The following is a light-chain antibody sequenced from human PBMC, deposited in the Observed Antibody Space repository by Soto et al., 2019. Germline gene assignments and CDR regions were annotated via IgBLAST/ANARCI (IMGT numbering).Light chain of an antibody. V-gene: IGLV2-23*01. CDR1: SSDVGSYNL. J-gene: IGLJ1*01. Sequence: QSVLTQPASVSGSPGQSITISCTGTSSDVGSYNLVSWYQQHPGKAPKLMIYEGSKRPSGVSNRFSGSKSGNTASLTISGLQAEDEADYYCCSYAGSNYVFGTGTKATVL. CDR3: CSYAGSNYV. CDR2: EGS.